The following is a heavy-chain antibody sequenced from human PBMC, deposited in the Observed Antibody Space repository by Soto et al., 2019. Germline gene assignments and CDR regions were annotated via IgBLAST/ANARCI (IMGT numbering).Heavy chain of an antibody. Sequence: PSETLSLTCAVYGGSFSGYYWSWIRQPPGKGLEWIGEINHSGSTNYNPSLKIRVTISVDTSKNQFSLKLSSVTAADTAVYYCARGRLKKKVIVATISRPYYFDYWGQGTLVTVSS. CDR2: INHSGST. CDR3: ARGRLKKKVIVATISRPYYFDY. V-gene: IGHV4-34*01. J-gene: IGHJ4*02. CDR1: GGSFSGYY. D-gene: IGHD5-12*01.